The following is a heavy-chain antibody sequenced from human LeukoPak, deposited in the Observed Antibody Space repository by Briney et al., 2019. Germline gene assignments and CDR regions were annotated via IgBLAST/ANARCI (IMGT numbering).Heavy chain of an antibody. CDR3: ARYEYSGYDF. CDR2: ITSEGRST. J-gene: IGHJ4*02. CDR1: GFTFRIYR. D-gene: IGHD5-12*01. Sequence: PGESPRLSCVASGFTFRIYRMDCVRQAPGEGLDSVSSITSEGRSTYSRDSVKDRFTISRDNAKNALYLQMNSVRADDTTIYYCARYEYSGYDFWGQGTLVTVSS. V-gene: IGHV3-21*01.